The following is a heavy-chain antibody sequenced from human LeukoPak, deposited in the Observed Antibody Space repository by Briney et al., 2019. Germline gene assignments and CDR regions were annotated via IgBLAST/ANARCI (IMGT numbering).Heavy chain of an antibody. CDR3: ARLCELLPLDY. V-gene: IGHV1-18*01. D-gene: IGHD1-26*01. J-gene: IGHJ4*02. CDR1: GYTFTSYG. CDR2: ISAYNGNT. Sequence: GASVKVSSKASGYTFTSYGISWVRQAPGQGLEWMGWISAYNGNTNYAQKLQGRVTITTDTSTSTAYMELRSLRSDDTAVYYCARLCELLPLDYWGQGTLVTGSS.